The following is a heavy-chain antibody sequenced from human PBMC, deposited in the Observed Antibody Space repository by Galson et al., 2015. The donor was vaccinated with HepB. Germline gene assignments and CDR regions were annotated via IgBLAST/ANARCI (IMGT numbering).Heavy chain of an antibody. V-gene: IGHV4-39*01. Sequence: SETLSLTCTVSGGSISSNTNYWDWIRQPPGRGLEWIGGIFYTGNTYYNPSLRSRVTISVDTSKNQFYLKLSSVTAADTAVYYCAGLHHLYYYENTGPAFSNNYSVDVWGQGTTVTVS. CDR2: IFYTGNT. D-gene: IGHD3-22*01. CDR3: AGLHHLYYYENTGPAFSNNYSVDV. J-gene: IGHJ6*02. CDR1: GGSISSNTNY.